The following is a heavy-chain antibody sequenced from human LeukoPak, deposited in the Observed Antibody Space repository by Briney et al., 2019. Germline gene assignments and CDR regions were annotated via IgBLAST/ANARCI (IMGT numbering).Heavy chain of an antibody. CDR3: AARSVNYYDSSGYYRY. CDR2: IYSGGST. CDR1: GFSFSSYA. J-gene: IGHJ4*02. D-gene: IGHD3-22*01. Sequence: PGGSLRLSCAASGFSFSSYAMSWVRQAPGKGLEWVSVIYSGGSTYYADSVKGRFTISRDNSKNTLYLQMNSLRAEDTAVYYCAARSVNYYDSSGYYRYWGQGTLVTVSS. V-gene: IGHV3-66*01.